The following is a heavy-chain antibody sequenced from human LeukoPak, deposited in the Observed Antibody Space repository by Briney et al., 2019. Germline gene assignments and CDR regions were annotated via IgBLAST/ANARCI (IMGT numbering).Heavy chain of an antibody. V-gene: IGHV3-30*03. CDR2: ISSDGSRK. D-gene: IGHD5-24*01. CDR1: GFTFSSYS. CDR3: ARDPCGDDYNCYFDY. Sequence: GGSLRLSCAASGFTFSSYSMNWVRQAPGKGLEWVAVISSDGSRKYSADSVKGRFTISRDNSKNTLYLQMNSLRAEDTAVYYCARDPCGDDYNCYFDYWGQGTLVTVSS. J-gene: IGHJ4*02.